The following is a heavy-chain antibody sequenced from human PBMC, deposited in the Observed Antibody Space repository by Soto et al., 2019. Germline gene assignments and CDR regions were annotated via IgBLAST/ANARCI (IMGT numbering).Heavy chain of an antibody. D-gene: IGHD3-22*01. J-gene: IGHJ4*02. V-gene: IGHV3-23*01. CDR2: ISGSGGST. Sequence: HPGGSLRLSCAASGFTFSSYAMSWVRQAPGKGLEWVSAISGSGGSTYYADSVKGRFTISRDNSKNTLYLQMNSLRAEDTAVYYCAKDDLSGYYDSSGYYGYYFDYWGQGTLVTVSS. CDR3: AKDDLSGYYDSSGYYGYYFDY. CDR1: GFTFSSYA.